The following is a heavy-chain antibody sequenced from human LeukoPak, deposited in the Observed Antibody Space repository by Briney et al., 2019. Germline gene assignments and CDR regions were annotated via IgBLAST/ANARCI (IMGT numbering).Heavy chain of an antibody. CDR1: GLTLSDDY. Sequence: GGSLRLSCAASGLTLSDDYMTWVRQAPGKGLESVLIMTTSGNIKSSADSVKGRFTISRDTSKNTLYLQMNSLRAEDTAMYYCASGWFGEYLDSWGQGTLVTVSS. CDR2: MTTSGNIK. CDR3: ASGWFGEYLDS. J-gene: IGHJ4*02. V-gene: IGHV3-11*01. D-gene: IGHD3-10*01.